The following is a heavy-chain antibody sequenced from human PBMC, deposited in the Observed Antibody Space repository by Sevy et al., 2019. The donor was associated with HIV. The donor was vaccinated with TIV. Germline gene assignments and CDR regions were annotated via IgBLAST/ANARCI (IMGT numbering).Heavy chain of an antibody. CDR3: TASIAARPAYYYYYGMDV. D-gene: IGHD6-6*01. J-gene: IGHJ6*02. CDR2: ISSSGSTI. Sequence: GGSLRLSCAASGFTFSSYEMNWVRQAPGKGLEWVSYISSSGSTIYYADSVKGRFTISRDNAKNSLYLQMNSLRAEDTAVYYCTASIAARPAYYYYYGMDVWGQGTTVTVSS. V-gene: IGHV3-48*03. CDR1: GFTFSSYE.